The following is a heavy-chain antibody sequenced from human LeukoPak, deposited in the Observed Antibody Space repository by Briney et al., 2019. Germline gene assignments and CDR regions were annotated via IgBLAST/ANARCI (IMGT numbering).Heavy chain of an antibody. CDR1: GFTFSSYA. CDR2: ISGSGGST. D-gene: IGHD3-10*01. CDR3: AKDSYYGSGGRESSPPFDY. Sequence: GGSLRLSCAASGFTFSSYAMSWVRQAPGKGLEWVSAISGSGGSTYYADSVKGRFTISRDNSKNTLYLRMNSLRAEDTAVYYCAKDSYYGSGGRESSPPFDYWGQGTLVTVSS. J-gene: IGHJ4*02. V-gene: IGHV3-23*01.